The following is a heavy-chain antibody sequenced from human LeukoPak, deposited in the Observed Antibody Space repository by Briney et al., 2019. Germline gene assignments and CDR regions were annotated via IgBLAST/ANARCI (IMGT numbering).Heavy chain of an antibody. J-gene: IGHJ4*02. CDR2: IVPILDIA. CDR1: GGTFSSYA. CDR3: ARDPAATAGVAAAGSYYFDY. D-gene: IGHD6-13*01. Sequence: GSSVTVSCKASGGTFSSYAISWVRQAPGQGLEWMGRIVPILDIANYAQKFQGRVTITADESTSTAYMELSSLRSEDTAVYYCARDPAATAGVAAAGSYYFDYWGQGTLVTVSS. V-gene: IGHV1-69*04.